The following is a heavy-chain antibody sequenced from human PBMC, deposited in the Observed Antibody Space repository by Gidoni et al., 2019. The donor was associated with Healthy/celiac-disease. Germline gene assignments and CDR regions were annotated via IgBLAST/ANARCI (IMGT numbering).Heavy chain of an antibody. J-gene: IGHJ6*02. CDR1: GGSFIGYY. CDR3: ARSRNGGSSFYYYYYGMDV. Sequence: QVQLQQWGAGLLKPSETLSLTCAVYGGSFIGYYWSWIRQPPGKGLEWIGEINHSGSTNYNPSLKSRVTISVDTSKNQFSLKLSSVTAADTAVYYCARSRNGGSSFYYYYYGMDVWGQGTTVTVSS. D-gene: IGHD6-13*01. V-gene: IGHV4-34*01. CDR2: INHSGST.